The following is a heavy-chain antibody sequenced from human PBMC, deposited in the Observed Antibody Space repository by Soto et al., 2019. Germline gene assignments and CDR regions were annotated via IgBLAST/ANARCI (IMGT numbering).Heavy chain of an antibody. D-gene: IGHD6-19*01. CDR3: ARAGGWYAFDY. J-gene: IGHJ4*02. Sequence: PSETLSLTCAVYGGSFSDYNWIWIRQPPGKGLEWIGEINRSGSTNYNPSLKSRVTISVDTSKNQFSLKVSSVTAADTAVYYCARAGGWYAFDYWGQGTLVTVSS. CDR2: INRSGST. CDR1: GGSFSDYN. V-gene: IGHV4-34*01.